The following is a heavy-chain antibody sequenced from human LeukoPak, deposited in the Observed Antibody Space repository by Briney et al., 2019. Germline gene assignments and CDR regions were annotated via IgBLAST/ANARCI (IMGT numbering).Heavy chain of an antibody. V-gene: IGHV3-7*03. CDR3: ARVPGDYGGAFDI. Sequence: GGSLRLSCAASGFTFSNYWMTWVRQAPGKGLECVTFIKPDGSEKYYVDSVKGRFTISRDNAKNSLYLQMNSLRAEDTAMYYCARVPGDYGGAFDIWGQGTMVTVSS. CDR1: GFTFSNYW. J-gene: IGHJ3*02. D-gene: IGHD4-17*01. CDR2: IKPDGSEK.